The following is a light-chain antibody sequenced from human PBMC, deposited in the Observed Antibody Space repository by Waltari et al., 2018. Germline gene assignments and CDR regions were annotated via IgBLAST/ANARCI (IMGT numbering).Light chain of an antibody. J-gene: IGLJ3*02. CDR3: TSYTRSNTWV. V-gene: IGLV2-14*01. CDR1: SSAIGDYNF. Sequence: QSALTQPASVSGSPGPSITISCTGTSSAIGDYNFLPWYQQFPGKAPKLMIYEVSNRPLGVSNRFSGSKSGNTASLTISGLQAEDEADYYCTSYTRSNTWVFGGGTKVTVL. CDR2: EVS.